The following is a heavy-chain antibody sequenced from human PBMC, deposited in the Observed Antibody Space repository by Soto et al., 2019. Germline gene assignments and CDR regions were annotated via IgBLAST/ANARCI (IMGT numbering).Heavy chain of an antibody. CDR3: ARHYDYYGSGSYYTYYYYYMDV. D-gene: IGHD3-10*01. CDR1: GGSISSGDYY. J-gene: IGHJ6*03. Sequence: SETLSLTCTVSGGSISSGDYYWSWIRQPPGKGLEWIGYIYYSGSTYYNPSLKSRVTISVDTSKNQFSLKLSSVTAADTAVYYCARHYDYYGSGSYYTYYYYYMDVWGKGTTVTVSS. V-gene: IGHV4-30-4*01. CDR2: IYYSGST.